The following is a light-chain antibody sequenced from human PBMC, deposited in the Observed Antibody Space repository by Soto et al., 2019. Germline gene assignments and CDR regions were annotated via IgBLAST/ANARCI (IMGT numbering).Light chain of an antibody. Sequence: DIRMTQSPSSLSASVGDRVTITCQASQNIKNYLNWYQQKPGKAPKLLIYDAFNLETGVPSRFSGSGYGTDFTFTISSLQPEDIATYYCQQYDDLPYTFGQVTKLEIK. CDR3: QQYDDLPYT. V-gene: IGKV1-33*01. CDR2: DAF. J-gene: IGKJ2*01. CDR1: QNIKNY.